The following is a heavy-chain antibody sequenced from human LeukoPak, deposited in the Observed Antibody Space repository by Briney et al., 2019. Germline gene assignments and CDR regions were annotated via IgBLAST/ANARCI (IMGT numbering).Heavy chain of an antibody. V-gene: IGHV3-7*01. J-gene: IGHJ4*02. CDR2: VKEDGTTK. CDR1: GFSFTNYW. D-gene: IGHD2-15*01. Sequence: PGGSLRLSCAASGFSFTNYWMSWVRQAPGKGLEWVANVKEDGTTKQYVDSVKGRFTISRDNAKNSLYLLMDSLRAEDTAVYYCVSQEVVPHWGQGTLVSVSS. CDR3: VSQEVVPH.